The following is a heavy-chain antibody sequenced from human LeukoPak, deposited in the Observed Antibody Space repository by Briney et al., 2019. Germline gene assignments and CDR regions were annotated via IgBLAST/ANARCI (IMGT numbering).Heavy chain of an antibody. V-gene: IGHV1-69*13. CDR2: IIPIFGTA. J-gene: IGHJ5*02. CDR3: ARGLRYFDWLPTSNWFDP. CDR1: GGTFSSYA. D-gene: IGHD3-9*01. Sequence: ASVKVSCKASGGTFSSYAISWVRQAPGQGLEWMGGIIPIFGTANYAQKFQGRVTITADESTSTASMELSSLRSEDTAVYYCARGLRYFDWLPTSNWFDPWGQGTLVTVSS.